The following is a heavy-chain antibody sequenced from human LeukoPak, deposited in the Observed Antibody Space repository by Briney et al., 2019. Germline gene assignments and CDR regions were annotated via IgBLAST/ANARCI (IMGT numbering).Heavy chain of an antibody. Sequence: GGSLRLSCAASGFTFSSYGMHWVRQAPGKGLEWVAFIRYDGSNKYYADSVKGRFTISRDNSKNTLYLQMNSLRVEDTAVYYCAKSWNYYDSSGDDALDIWGQGTMVTVSS. D-gene: IGHD3-22*01. V-gene: IGHV3-30*02. CDR3: AKSWNYYDSSGDDALDI. J-gene: IGHJ3*02. CDR1: GFTFSSYG. CDR2: IRYDGSNK.